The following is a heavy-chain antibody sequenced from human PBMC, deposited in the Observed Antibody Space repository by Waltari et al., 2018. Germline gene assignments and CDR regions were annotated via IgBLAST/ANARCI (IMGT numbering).Heavy chain of an antibody. Sequence: QVQLQESGPGLVKPSETLSLTCTVSGGSISSYYWSWIRQPAGKGLEWIGRIYTSGSTNYNPSLKSRVTMSVDTSKNQFSLKLSSVTAADTAVYYCARSARIAARSMLYYYYYMDVWGKGTTVTISS. J-gene: IGHJ6*03. CDR1: GGSISSYY. V-gene: IGHV4-4*07. CDR2: IYTSGST. D-gene: IGHD6-6*01. CDR3: ARSARIAARSMLYYYYYMDV.